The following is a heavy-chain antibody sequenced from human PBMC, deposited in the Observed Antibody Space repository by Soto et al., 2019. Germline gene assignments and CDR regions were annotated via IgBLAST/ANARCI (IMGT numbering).Heavy chain of an antibody. CDR3: GATVISPYYYYGMDV. J-gene: IGHJ6*02. CDR2: IYLRESDG. Sequence: GESLQISGNGSGYSFTSYWSGWVSQMPWKGLWWLGIIYLRESDGGVSTSFQGQVTISADKSISNAHLQWSSLKASDTAMYYCGATVISPYYYYGMDVWGQGTTVTVSS. D-gene: IGHD4-4*01. V-gene: IGHV5-51*01. CDR1: GYSFTSYW.